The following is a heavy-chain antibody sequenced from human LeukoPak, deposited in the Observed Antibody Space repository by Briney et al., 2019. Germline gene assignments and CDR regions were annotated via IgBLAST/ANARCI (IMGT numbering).Heavy chain of an antibody. J-gene: IGHJ5*02. CDR2: IYTSGST. CDR3: ARVRGSLNWFDP. CDR1: GGSISSGSYY. V-gene: IGHV4-61*02. D-gene: IGHD2-15*01. Sequence: SETLSLTCTVSGGSISSGSYYWSWIRQPAGKGLEWIGRIYTSGSTNYNPSLKSRVAISVDTSKNQFSLKLSSVTAADTAVYYCARVRGSLNWFDPWGQGTLVTVSS.